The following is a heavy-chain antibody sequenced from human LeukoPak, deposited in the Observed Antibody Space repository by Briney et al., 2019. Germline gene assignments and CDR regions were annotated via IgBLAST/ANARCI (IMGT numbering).Heavy chain of an antibody. Sequence: SETLSLTCTVSGGSIGSHYWTWIRQTPGKGLEWIGYIYDIGSTKYNPSLKSRVTISVDTSKNQFSLRLSSVTAADTAVYYCARAFAAGYYYYYYMDVWGKGTTVTVSS. J-gene: IGHJ6*03. CDR1: GGSIGSHY. V-gene: IGHV4-59*11. CDR2: IYDIGST. CDR3: ARAFAAGYYYYYYMDV. D-gene: IGHD6-13*01.